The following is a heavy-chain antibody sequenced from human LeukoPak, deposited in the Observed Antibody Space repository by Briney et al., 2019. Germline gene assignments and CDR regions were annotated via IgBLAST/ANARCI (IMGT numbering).Heavy chain of an antibody. V-gene: IGHV1-69*15. Sequence: SSVKLSCKVSGGTFSSDAISGGRQAPEGGVECGGRIIPIFGTANYAQKFQGRVTITADESTSTAYMELSSLRSDDTPVYYCARVYGTAQRAHAFHIWGQGTMVTVSS. CDR3: ARVYGTAQRAHAFHI. CDR1: GGTFSSDA. J-gene: IGHJ3*02. D-gene: IGHD3-10*01. CDR2: IIPIFGTA.